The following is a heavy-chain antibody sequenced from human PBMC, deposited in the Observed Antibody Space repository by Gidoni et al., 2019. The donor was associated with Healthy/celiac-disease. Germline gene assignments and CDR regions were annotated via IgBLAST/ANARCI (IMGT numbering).Heavy chain of an antibody. CDR3: ARSDYSNYVSWFDP. V-gene: IGHV4-30-2*01. CDR2: IYHSGST. CDR1: GGSISSGGYS. Sequence: QLQLQESGSGLVKPSQTLSLTCAVSGGSISSGGYSWSWIRQPPGKGLEWIGYIYHSGSTYYNPSLKSRVTISVDRSKNQFSLKLSSVTATDTAVYYCARSDYSNYVSWFDPWGQETLVTVSS. D-gene: IGHD4-4*01. J-gene: IGHJ5*02.